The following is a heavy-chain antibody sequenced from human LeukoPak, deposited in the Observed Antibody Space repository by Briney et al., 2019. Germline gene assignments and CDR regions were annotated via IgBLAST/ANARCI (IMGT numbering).Heavy chain of an antibody. CDR1: GGSIRSETYY. Sequence: SETLSLTCFVSGGSIRSETYYWGWIRQPPGKGLEWIGNIYYSGTTYYNPSLKSRVTISVDTSKNQFSLKLSSVTAADTAVYYCATYCSGGSCYGGADYWGQGTLVTVSS. D-gene: IGHD2-15*01. CDR2: IYYSGTT. V-gene: IGHV4-39*07. CDR3: ATYCSGGSCYGGADY. J-gene: IGHJ4*02.